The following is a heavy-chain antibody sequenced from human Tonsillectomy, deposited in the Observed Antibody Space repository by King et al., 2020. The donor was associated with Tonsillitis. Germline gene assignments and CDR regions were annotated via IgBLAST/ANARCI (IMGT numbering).Heavy chain of an antibody. D-gene: IGHD2-2*01. CDR1: GFTFSSYA. CDR2: FSGSGGIT. J-gene: IGHJ6*03. CDR3: VKDNQDIVLVPAARDYYYYYYMDV. V-gene: IGHV3-23*04. Sequence: VQLVESGGGLVQPGGSLRLSCAASGFTFSSYAMSWVRQAPGKGLEWVPSFSGSGGITYYTDSVKGRFTISRDNSKNTLYLQMNSLRAEDTAVYYCVKDNQDIVLVPAARDYYYYYYMDVWGKGTTVTVSS.